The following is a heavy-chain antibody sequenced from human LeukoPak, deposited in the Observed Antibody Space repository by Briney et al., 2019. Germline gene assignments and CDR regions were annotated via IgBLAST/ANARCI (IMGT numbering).Heavy chain of an antibody. V-gene: IGHV4-59*08. CDR2: IYYSGST. CDR1: GGSISSYY. D-gene: IGHD5-12*01. Sequence: SETLSLTCTVSGGSISSYYWSWIRQPPGKGLEWIGYIYYSGSTNYNPSLKSRVTISVDTSKSQFSLKLSSVTAADTAVYYCASEVDNNWFDPWGQGTLVTVSS. J-gene: IGHJ5*02. CDR3: ASEVDNNWFDP.